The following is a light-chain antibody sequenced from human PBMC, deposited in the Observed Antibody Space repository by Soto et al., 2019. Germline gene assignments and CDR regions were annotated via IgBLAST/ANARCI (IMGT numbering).Light chain of an antibody. J-gene: IGKJ2*01. Sequence: EIVLTQSPGTLSLSPGQRATLSCRASESISRDYLAWYQQRLGQAPRLLIYGASSGATGIPDRFSGSGSGTDFTLTISRLEPEDFAIYYCQQYGGVPYTFXQGTKVDIK. V-gene: IGKV3-20*01. CDR3: QQYGGVPYT. CDR1: ESISRDY. CDR2: GAS.